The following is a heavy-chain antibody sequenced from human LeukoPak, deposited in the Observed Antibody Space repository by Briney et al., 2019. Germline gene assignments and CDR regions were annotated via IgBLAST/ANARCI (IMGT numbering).Heavy chain of an antibody. Sequence: SQTLSLTCAISGDSVSSNSAAWNWITHSPPRSLEWLGRTYYRSKWYNDYPVSVKSRITINPDTSKNQFSLQLNSVTPEDTAVYYCARDERYGSGSYSHFYYYYYMDVWGKGNTVTVSS. CDR2: TYYRSKWYN. CDR3: ARDERYGSGSYSHFYYYYYMDV. J-gene: IGHJ6*03. D-gene: IGHD3-10*01. V-gene: IGHV6-1*01. CDR1: GDSVSSNSAA.